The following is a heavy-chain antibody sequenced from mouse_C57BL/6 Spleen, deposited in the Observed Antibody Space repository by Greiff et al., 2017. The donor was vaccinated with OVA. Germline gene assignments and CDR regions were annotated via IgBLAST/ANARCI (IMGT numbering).Heavy chain of an antibody. CDR1: GYTFTDYE. V-gene: IGHV1-15*01. CDR2: IDPETGGP. J-gene: IGHJ4*01. CDR3: TRPNYYYGSSLYAMDY. Sequence: QVQLKQSGAELVRPGASVTLSCKASGYTFTDYEMHWVKQTPVHGLEWIGAIDPETGGPAYNQKFKGKAILTADKSSSTAYMELRSLTSEDSAVYYCTRPNYYYGSSLYAMDYWGQGTSVTVSS. D-gene: IGHD1-1*01.